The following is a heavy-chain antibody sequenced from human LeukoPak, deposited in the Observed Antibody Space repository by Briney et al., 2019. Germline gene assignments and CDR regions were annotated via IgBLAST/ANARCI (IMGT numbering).Heavy chain of an antibody. Sequence: ASVTVSFKASGYTFTGYYMHWVRQPPGQGREWMGWINPNSGGTNYAQKFQGWVTITRDTSISTAYMELSRLRSDDTAVYYCARGPPSPTVTTSWDFDYWGQGTLVTVSS. V-gene: IGHV1-2*04. D-gene: IGHD4-17*01. CDR2: INPNSGGT. CDR1: GYTFTGYY. CDR3: ARGPPSPTVTTSWDFDY. J-gene: IGHJ4*02.